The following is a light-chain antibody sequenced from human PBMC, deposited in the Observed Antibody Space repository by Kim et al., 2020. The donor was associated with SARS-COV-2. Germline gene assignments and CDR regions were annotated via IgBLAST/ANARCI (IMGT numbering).Light chain of an antibody. CDR3: QNYDSAPLT. Sequence: DIQMTQAPSSLSASVGDRVTITCRASQGVSKYLAWYQQRPGKVPKLLIFDTSTLQSGVPSRFSGSGSGTDFTLTISSLQPEDVATYYCQNYDSAPLTFGGRTKVDIK. V-gene: IGKV1-27*01. J-gene: IGKJ4*01. CDR2: DTS. CDR1: QGVSKY.